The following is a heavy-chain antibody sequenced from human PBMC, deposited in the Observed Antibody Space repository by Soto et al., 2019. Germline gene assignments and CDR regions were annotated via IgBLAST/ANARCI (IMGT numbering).Heavy chain of an antibody. Sequence: GGSLRLSCAASGFTFSTFAMHWVRQAPGKGLDWVAVISYDGSNKYYADSVKGRFTISRDNSKNTLYLQMNSLRAEDTAVYYCARDPAGGSGYYYLFDYWGQGTLVTVSS. J-gene: IGHJ4*02. V-gene: IGHV3-30-3*01. CDR3: ARDPAGGSGYYYLFDY. CDR1: GFTFSTFA. D-gene: IGHD3-22*01. CDR2: ISYDGSNK.